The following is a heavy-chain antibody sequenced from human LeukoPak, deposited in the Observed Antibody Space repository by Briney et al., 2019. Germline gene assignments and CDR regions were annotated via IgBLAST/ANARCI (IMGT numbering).Heavy chain of an antibody. CDR2: ISGSGSTS. V-gene: IGHV3-23*01. Sequence: GGSLRLSCAVSGFTFSSYAMSWVRQAPGKGLEWVSSISGSGSTSYHADSVKGRFTISRDNSKNTLFLQMNSLRAVDTAVYYCARVGRDDAFDIWGQGTMVTVSS. J-gene: IGHJ3*02. CDR1: GFTFSSYA. CDR3: ARVGRDDAFDI. D-gene: IGHD3-10*01.